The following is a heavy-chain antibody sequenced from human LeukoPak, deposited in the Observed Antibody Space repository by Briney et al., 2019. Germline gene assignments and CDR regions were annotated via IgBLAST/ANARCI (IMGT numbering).Heavy chain of an antibody. CDR1: GFTFDDYA. D-gene: IGHD6-19*01. Sequence: GGSLRLSCAASGFTFDDYAMHWVRQAPGKGLEWVSGISWNSGSIGYADSVKGRFTISRNNAKNSLYLQMNSLRAGDTALYYCAKVRSSGWYKGNDYFDYWGQGTLVTVSS. V-gene: IGHV3-9*01. CDR2: ISWNSGSI. CDR3: AKVRSSGWYKGNDYFDY. J-gene: IGHJ4*02.